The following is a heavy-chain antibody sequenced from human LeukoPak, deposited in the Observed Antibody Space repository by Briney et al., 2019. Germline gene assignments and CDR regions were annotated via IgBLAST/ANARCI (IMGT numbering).Heavy chain of an antibody. Sequence: GGSLRLSCVASGFTFSNYGMHWVRQAPGKGLEWVAVIWYDGSNKYYADSVKGRFTISRDNSKNTLYLQVRSLRAEDTAVYYCVPLYHGGVAYWGQGTLVTVSS. CDR1: GFTFSNYG. J-gene: IGHJ4*02. CDR2: IWYDGSNK. D-gene: IGHD3-16*02. CDR3: VPLYHGGVAY. V-gene: IGHV3-33*01.